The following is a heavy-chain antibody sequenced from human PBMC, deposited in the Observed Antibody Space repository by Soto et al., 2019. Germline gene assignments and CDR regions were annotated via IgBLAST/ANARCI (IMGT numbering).Heavy chain of an antibody. J-gene: IGHJ4*02. CDR2: IYYGGST. CDR1: GGSISSSTYY. D-gene: IGHD4-17*01. CDR3: AVTVTAGDY. V-gene: IGHV4-39*01. Sequence: QLQLQESGPGLVKPSETLSLTCTVSGGSISSSTYYWGWVRQPPGKGLEWIGSIYYGGSTYYNPSLKSRVTISVDASNIQFSLNLSSVTAADSAVYYCAVTVTAGDYWGQGTLVTVSS.